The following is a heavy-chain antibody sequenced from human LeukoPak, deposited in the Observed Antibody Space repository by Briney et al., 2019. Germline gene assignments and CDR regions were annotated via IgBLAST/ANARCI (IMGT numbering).Heavy chain of an antibody. CDR3: ARGDSIAAAGN. J-gene: IGHJ4*02. CDR2: IYYSGST. V-gene: IGHV4-59*11. D-gene: IGHD6-13*01. Sequence: SETLSLTCTVSGGSISSHYWSWIRQPPGKGLEWIGYIYYSGSTNYNPSLQSRVTISVDTSKNQFSLKLSSVTAADTAVYYCARGDSIAAAGNWGQGTLVTVSS. CDR1: GGSISSHY.